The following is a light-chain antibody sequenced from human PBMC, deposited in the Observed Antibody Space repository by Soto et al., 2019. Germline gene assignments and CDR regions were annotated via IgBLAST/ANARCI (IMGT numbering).Light chain of an antibody. CDR3: SSYTSSSLYV. CDR2: EVS. CDR1: SSDVGGYNY. J-gene: IGLJ1*01. V-gene: IGLV2-14*01. Sequence: QSLLAEPASVSVSPGQSITVSCTGTSSDVGGYNYVSWYQQHPGKAPKLTIYEVSNRPSGVSNRFSGSKSGNTASLTISGLQAEDEADYYCSSYTSSSLYVFGTGTKVTVL.